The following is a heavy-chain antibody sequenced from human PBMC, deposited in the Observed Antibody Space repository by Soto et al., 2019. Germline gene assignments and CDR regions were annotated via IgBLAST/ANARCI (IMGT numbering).Heavy chain of an antibody. CDR3: ARVGLTTLTTSIFDP. D-gene: IGHD4-17*01. Sequence: GGSLRLSCAASGFTFSSYAMHWVRQAPGKGLEWVAIISYDGSNKYYADSVTGRFTISRDNSKDTLYLQMNSLSTEDTAVYYCARVGLTTLTTSIFDPWGQGILVTVSS. CDR2: ISYDGSNK. CDR1: GFTFSSYA. V-gene: IGHV3-30*04. J-gene: IGHJ5*02.